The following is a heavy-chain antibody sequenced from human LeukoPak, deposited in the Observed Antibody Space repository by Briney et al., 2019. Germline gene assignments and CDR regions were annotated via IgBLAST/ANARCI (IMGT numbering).Heavy chain of an antibody. Sequence: PSETLSLTCTVSGGSISSSSYYWGWIRQPPGEGLEWIGSIYYSGSTYYNPSLKSRVTISVDTSKNQFSLKLSSVTAADTAVYYCARRYTSGYTPEYFDYWGQGTLVTVSS. CDR1: GGSISSSSYY. J-gene: IGHJ4*02. CDR3: ARRYTSGYTPEYFDY. CDR2: IYYSGST. D-gene: IGHD5-18*01. V-gene: IGHV4-39*01.